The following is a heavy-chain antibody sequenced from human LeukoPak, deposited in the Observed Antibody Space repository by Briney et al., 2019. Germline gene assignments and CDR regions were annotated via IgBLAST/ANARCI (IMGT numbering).Heavy chain of an antibody. Sequence: PSETLSLTCAVSGGSISSSNWWSWVSQPPGKGLEWIGEIYHSGSTNYNPSLKSRVTISVDKSKNQFSLKLSSVTAADTAVYYCARGRHYYGSGRVFYYYYMDVWGKGTTVTISS. V-gene: IGHV4-4*02. J-gene: IGHJ6*03. D-gene: IGHD3-10*01. CDR3: ARGRHYYGSGRVFYYYYMDV. CDR1: GGSISSSNW. CDR2: IYHSGST.